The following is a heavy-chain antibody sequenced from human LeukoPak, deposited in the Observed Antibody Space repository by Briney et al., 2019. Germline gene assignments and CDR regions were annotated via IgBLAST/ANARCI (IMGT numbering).Heavy chain of an antibody. CDR1: GGSISSGSYY. CDR3: ARVVPRGFYFDY. D-gene: IGHD5-12*01. V-gene: IGHV4-61*02. Sequence: SETLSLTCTVSGGSISSGSYYWSWIRQPVGKGLEWIGRIYTSGSTNYNPSLKSRVTISVDTSKNQFSLKLSSVTAADTAVYYCARVVPRGFYFDYWGQGTLVTVSS. CDR2: IYTSGST. J-gene: IGHJ4*02.